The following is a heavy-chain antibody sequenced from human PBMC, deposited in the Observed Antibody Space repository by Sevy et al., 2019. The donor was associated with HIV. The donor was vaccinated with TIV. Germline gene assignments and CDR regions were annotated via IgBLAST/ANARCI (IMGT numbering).Heavy chain of an antibody. CDR3: ARQPASDAFHI. CDR1: GGSISSSTYY. V-gene: IGHV4-39*01. CDR2: ISYSGST. J-gene: IGHJ3*02. Sequence: SETLSLTCTVSGGSISSSTYYGGWIRQPPGKGLEWIGSISYSGSTYYKPSLKSRVTISVDTSRKQFSLKLRSVTAADTAVYYCARQPASDAFHIWGQGTMVTVSS.